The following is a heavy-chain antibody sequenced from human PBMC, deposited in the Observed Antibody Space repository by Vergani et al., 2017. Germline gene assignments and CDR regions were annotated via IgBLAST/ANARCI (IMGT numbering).Heavy chain of an antibody. CDR3: ARERNSDAFDI. CDR2: IYHSGST. Sequence: QVQLQESGPGLVKPSETLSLTCAVSGYSISSGYYWGWIRQPPGKGLEWIGSIYHSGSTYYNPSLKSRVTISGDTSKNPFSLKLSSVTAADTAVYYCARERNSDAFDIWGQGTMVTVSS. D-gene: IGHD1-14*01. CDR1: GYSISSGYY. V-gene: IGHV4-38-2*02. J-gene: IGHJ3*02.